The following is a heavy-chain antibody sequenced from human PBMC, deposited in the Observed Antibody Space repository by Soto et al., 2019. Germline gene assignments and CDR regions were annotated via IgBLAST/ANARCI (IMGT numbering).Heavy chain of an antibody. J-gene: IGHJ6*02. Sequence: QVQLVQSGAEVKKPGSSVKVSCKASGGTFSSYAISWVRQAPGQGLAWMGGMMPIFGTANYAQKFQGRVTITANETTSTDYMELSSLRSEDAAVYYCARGEVGASYYYFYGMDVWGQGTTVTVSS. CDR3: ARGEVGASYYYFYGMDV. D-gene: IGHD1-26*01. CDR2: MMPIFGTA. CDR1: GGTFSSYA. V-gene: IGHV1-69*01.